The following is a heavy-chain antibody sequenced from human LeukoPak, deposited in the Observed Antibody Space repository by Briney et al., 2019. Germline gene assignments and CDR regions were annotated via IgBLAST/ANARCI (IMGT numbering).Heavy chain of an antibody. CDR3: ARDVGPNTNDY. D-gene: IGHD1-26*01. V-gene: IGHV3-7*01. J-gene: IGHJ4*02. Sequence: GSLRLSCAASGFTFSTSWMSWVRQAPEKGLEWVGCIKEDGSAEYYVDSVKGRFTISRDNARNSLYLQMHSLRVDDTGVYYCARDVGPNTNDYWGQGTLVTVSS. CDR1: GFTFSTSW. CDR2: IKEDGSAE.